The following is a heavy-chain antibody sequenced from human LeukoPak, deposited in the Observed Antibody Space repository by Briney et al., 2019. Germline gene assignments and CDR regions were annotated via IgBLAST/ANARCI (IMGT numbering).Heavy chain of an antibody. CDR3: ARGAGSSGYYYPNYFDY. J-gene: IGHJ4*02. Sequence: SETLSLTCAVSGGSFSSYYWSWIRQPAGKGLEWIGRIYTSGSTNYNPSLKSRVTISVDTSKNQFSLKLSSVTAADTAVYYCARGAGSSGYYYPNYFDYWGQGTLVTVSS. CDR2: IYTSGST. V-gene: IGHV4-4*07. CDR1: GGSFSSYY. D-gene: IGHD3-22*01.